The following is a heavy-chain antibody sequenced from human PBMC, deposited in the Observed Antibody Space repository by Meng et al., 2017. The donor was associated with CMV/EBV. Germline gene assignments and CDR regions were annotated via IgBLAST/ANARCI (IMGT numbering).Heavy chain of an antibody. V-gene: IGHV3-11*04. J-gene: IGHJ4*02. Sequence: GESLKISCAASGFTVSSNYMSWVRQAPGKGLEWVSYISSSGSTIYYADSVKGRFTISRDNAKNSLYLQMNSLRAEDTAVYYCASRTAVAEFDYWGQGTLVTVSS. CDR1: GFTVSSNY. CDR3: ASRTAVAEFDY. CDR2: ISSSGSTI. D-gene: IGHD6-19*01.